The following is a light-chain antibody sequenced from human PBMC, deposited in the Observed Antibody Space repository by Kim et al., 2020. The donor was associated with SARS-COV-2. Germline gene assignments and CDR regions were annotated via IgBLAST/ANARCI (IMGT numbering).Light chain of an antibody. CDR1: QDIDNQ. CDR2: AAS. J-gene: IGKJ4*01. CDR3: QQYDHVPS. V-gene: IGKV1-33*01. Sequence: DIQLTQSPSSLPASVGDRVTISCQASQDIDNQLNWYQQKPGKPPKLLIYAASRLEIGVPSRFSGSGFGTDFVFTISSLQPDDFAIYYCQQYDHVPSFGAGTKVDIK.